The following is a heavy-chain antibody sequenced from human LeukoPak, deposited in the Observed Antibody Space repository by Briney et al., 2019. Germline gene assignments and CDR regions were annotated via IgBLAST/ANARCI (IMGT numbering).Heavy chain of an antibody. CDR3: ATGSTSSYYHFDY. J-gene: IGHJ4*02. CDR2: ITWDGSST. Sequence: GGSLRLSCAASGFIFDDYTMHWVRQAPGKNLEWVSLITWDGSSTDYSDSVKGRFTTSRDNNKNSLFLQMNGLRTEDSAFYYCATGSTSSYYHFDYWGRGTLVTVSS. CDR1: GFIFDDYT. D-gene: IGHD1-26*01. V-gene: IGHV3-43*01.